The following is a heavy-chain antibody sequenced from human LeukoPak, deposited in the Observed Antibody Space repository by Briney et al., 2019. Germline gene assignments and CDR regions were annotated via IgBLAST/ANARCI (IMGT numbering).Heavy chain of an antibody. Sequence: GGSLRLSCAASGFTFSDYWIHWVRQAPGKGLVWVSRINTDGSITNYADSVKGRFSISRDNAKNTLYLQMSSLRAEDTAVYYCARDRATTVTVETDYWGQGTLVTVSS. CDR2: INTDGSIT. CDR3: ARDRATTVTVETDY. J-gene: IGHJ4*02. CDR1: GFTFSDYW. V-gene: IGHV3-74*01. D-gene: IGHD4-17*01.